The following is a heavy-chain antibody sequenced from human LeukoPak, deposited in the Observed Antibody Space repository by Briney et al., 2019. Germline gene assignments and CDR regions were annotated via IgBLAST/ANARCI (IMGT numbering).Heavy chain of an antibody. CDR3: ARRIDRGWGSMFDP. CDR2: IIPIFGTA. V-gene: IGHV1-69*06. Sequence: SVKVSCKASGGTFSSYAISWVRQAPGQGLEWMGGIIPIFGTANYAQKFQGRVTITADKSTSTAYMELSSLRSEDTAVYYCARRIDRGWGSMFDPWGQGTLVTVSS. J-gene: IGHJ5*02. CDR1: GGTFSSYA. D-gene: IGHD3-16*01.